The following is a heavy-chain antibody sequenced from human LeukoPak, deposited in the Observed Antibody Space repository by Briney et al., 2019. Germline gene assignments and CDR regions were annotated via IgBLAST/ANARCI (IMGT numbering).Heavy chain of an antibody. CDR3: AKDHSSSWYDYFDY. Sequence: PGESLRLSCAASGFTFSSYGMHWVRQAPGKGLEWVAFIRYDGSNKYYADSVKGRFTISRDNSKNTLYLQMNSLRAEDTAVYYCAKDHSSSWYDYFDYWGQGTLVTVSS. J-gene: IGHJ4*02. CDR2: IRYDGSNK. D-gene: IGHD6-13*01. CDR1: GFTFSSYG. V-gene: IGHV3-30*02.